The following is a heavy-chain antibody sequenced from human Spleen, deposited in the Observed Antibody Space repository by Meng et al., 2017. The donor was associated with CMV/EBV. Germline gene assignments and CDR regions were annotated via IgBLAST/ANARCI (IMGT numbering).Heavy chain of an antibody. CDR1: GYSFSSYA. D-gene: IGHD2-15*01. V-gene: IGHV3-48*03. J-gene: IGHJ4*02. CDR3: SRPLRVVAARGYYFDY. Sequence: LSLTCAASGYSFSSYAMSWVRPAPGKGLEWVSYISSSGSTIYYADSVKGRFTIPRDNAKNSLYLQMNRLSAEDTAVYYCSRPLRVVAARGYYFDYWGQGTLVTVSS. CDR2: ISSSGSTI.